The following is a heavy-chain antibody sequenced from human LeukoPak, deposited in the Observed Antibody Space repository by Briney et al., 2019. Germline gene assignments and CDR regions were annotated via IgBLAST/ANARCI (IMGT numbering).Heavy chain of an antibody. J-gene: IGHJ4*02. CDR1: GGSISSGGYY. D-gene: IGHD3-10*01. V-gene: IGHV4-31*03. CDR3: ARALPTLMVRGVITPHFFDY. Sequence: SQTLSLTCTVSGGSISSGGYYWSWIRQHPGKGLEWIGYIYYSGSTYYNPSLKSRVTISVDTSKNQFSLKLSSVTAADTAVYYCARALPTLMVRGVITPHFFDYWGQGTLVTVSS. CDR2: IYYSGST.